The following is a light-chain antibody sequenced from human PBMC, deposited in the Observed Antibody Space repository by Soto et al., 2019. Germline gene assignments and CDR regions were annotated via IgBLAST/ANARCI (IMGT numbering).Light chain of an antibody. CDR3: GSITSSSTSV. CDR1: SSDVGGYEY. J-gene: IGLJ1*01. V-gene: IGLV2-14*01. Sequence: QSVLSQPASVSGSPGQSITISCTGTSSDVGGYEYVSWYQHQPGKAPKLIIYDVTKRPSGVSNRFSGSKSGNTASLTISGIQTEDEADYYCGSITSSSTSVFGTGTKLTVL. CDR2: DVT.